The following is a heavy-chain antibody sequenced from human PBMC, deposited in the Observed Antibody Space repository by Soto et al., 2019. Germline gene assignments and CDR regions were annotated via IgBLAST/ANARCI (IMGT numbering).Heavy chain of an antibody. D-gene: IGHD2-15*01. CDR1: GFTFDDYA. CDR3: GKVGKYCSGGSCYSGAFDI. Sequence: SLRLSCAASGFTFDDYAMHWVRQAPGRGLEWVSGISWNSGSIGYADSVKGRFTISRDNAKNSLYLQMNSLRADDTALYYCGKVGKYCSGGSCYSGAFDIWGQGTMVTVSS. V-gene: IGHV3-9*01. J-gene: IGHJ3*02. CDR2: ISWNSGSI.